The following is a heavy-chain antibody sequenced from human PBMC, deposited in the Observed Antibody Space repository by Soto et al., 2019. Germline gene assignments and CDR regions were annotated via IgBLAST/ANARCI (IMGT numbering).Heavy chain of an antibody. J-gene: IGHJ4*02. CDR1: GFIVSANY. Sequence: GGSLRLSCAASGFIVSANYMSWVRQGPGKGLEWVSLIYSGGNTYYADSVKGRFTISRDHSKNTLYLQMNSLRAEDTAVYYCAKAIGSSWLGTSDGWGRGTLVTVSS. CDR2: IYSGGNT. CDR3: AKAIGSSWLGTSDG. V-gene: IGHV3-53*01. D-gene: IGHD6-13*01.